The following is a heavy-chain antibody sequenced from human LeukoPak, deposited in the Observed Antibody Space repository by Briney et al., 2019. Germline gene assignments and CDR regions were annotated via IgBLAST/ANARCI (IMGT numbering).Heavy chain of an antibody. CDR1: GYRFTSQW. D-gene: IGHD3-3*01. Sequence: GESLKISCKGSGYRFTSQWIGWVRQMPGKGLEWMGIIYPGDSDTRDSPSFQGQVTISADKSISTAYLQWSSLKASDTAMYYCARYLRDFWSGYYNNWFDPWGQGTLVTVSS. CDR2: IYPGDSDT. V-gene: IGHV5-51*01. CDR3: ARYLRDFWSGYYNNWFDP. J-gene: IGHJ5*02.